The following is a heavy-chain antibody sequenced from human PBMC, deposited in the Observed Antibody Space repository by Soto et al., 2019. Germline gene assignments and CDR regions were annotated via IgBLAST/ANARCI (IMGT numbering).Heavy chain of an antibody. J-gene: IGHJ5*02. D-gene: IGHD2-21*01. CDR3: ARAVAPYFPTLLDP. V-gene: IGHV4-30-2*01. Sequence: KTSETLSLTCAVSGGSITSGNSYSWSWIRQPPGKGMEWIGSISHTGSTSYNPSLKSRLTMSVEKSKNQFSLRLSSVTAADMAVYYCARAVAPYFPTLLDPFGQGILIPLCS. CDR1: GGSITSGNSYS. CDR2: ISHTGST.